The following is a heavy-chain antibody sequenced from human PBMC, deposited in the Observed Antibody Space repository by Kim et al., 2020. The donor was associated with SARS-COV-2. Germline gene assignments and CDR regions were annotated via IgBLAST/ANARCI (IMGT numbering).Heavy chain of an antibody. CDR1: GGSFSGYY. V-gene: IGHV4-34*01. CDR2: INHSGST. J-gene: IGHJ5*02. D-gene: IGHD2-2*01. Sequence: SETLSLTCAVYGGSFSGYYWSWIRQPPGKGLEWIGEINHSGSTNYNPSLKSRVTISVDTSKNQFSLKLSSVTAADTAVYYCARGPPIGYCSSTSCYARWFDPWGQGTLVTVSS. CDR3: ARGPPIGYCSSTSCYARWFDP.